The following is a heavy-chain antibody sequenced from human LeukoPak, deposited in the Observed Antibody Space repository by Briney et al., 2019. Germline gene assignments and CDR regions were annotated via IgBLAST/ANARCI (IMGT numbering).Heavy chain of an antibody. CDR2: ISAYNGNT. D-gene: IGHD6-13*01. J-gene: IGHJ4*02. Sequence: APLKVSCRASGYTFTSYGISWVRQAPGQGLEWMGWISAYNGNTNYAQKLQGRVTMTTDTSTSTAYMELRRLSSDAPAVYYCARLGIAAAAHYFHSWAQGTLVTVSS. CDR3: ARLGIAAAAHYFHS. CDR1: GYTFTSYG. V-gene: IGHV1-18*01.